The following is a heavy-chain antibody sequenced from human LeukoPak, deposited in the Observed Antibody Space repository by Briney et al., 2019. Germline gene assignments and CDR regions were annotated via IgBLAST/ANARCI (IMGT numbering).Heavy chain of an antibody. CDR1: GYTFTSYG. CDR3: AREHRGSGSYYIPSLDYYYYYGMDV. Sequence: ASVEVSCKASGYTFTSYGISWVRQAPGQGLEWMGWISAYNGNTNYAQKLQGRVTMTTDTSTSTAYMELRSLRSDDTAVYYCAREHRGSGSYYIPSLDYYYYYGMDVWGQGTTVTVSS. CDR2: ISAYNGNT. D-gene: IGHD3-10*01. V-gene: IGHV1-18*01. J-gene: IGHJ6*02.